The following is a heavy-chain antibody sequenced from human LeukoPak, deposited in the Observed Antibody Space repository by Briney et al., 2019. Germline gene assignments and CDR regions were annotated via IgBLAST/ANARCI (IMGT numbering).Heavy chain of an antibody. CDR2: ISDSGGST. D-gene: IGHD3-10*01. Sequence: GGSLRLSCAVSGITLSNYGMSWVRQAPGTGLEWVAGISDSGGSTNYADSVKGRFTISRDNAKNTLYLQMNSLRAEDTAVYFCAKRGVVIRVILVGFHKQAYYFDSWGQGALVTVSS. CDR3: AKRGVVIRVILVGFHKQAYYFDS. J-gene: IGHJ4*02. CDR1: GITLSNYG. V-gene: IGHV3-23*01.